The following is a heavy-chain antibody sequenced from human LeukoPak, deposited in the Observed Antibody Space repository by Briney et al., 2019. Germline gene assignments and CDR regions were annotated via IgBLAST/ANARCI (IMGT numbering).Heavy chain of an antibody. CDR1: GFTFSNYW. J-gene: IGHJ4*02. D-gene: IGHD3-16*01. CDR3: ARDRILVGGESDSPLLDY. V-gene: IGHV3-74*01. CDR2: VNSDESII. Sequence: GGSLRLSCAVSGFTFSNYWMHWVRQAPGKGLVWVSRVNSDESIISYADSVEGRFTFSRGKAHNILYLQMNSLRAEDTAVYYCARDRILVGGESDSPLLDYWGQGTLVTVSS.